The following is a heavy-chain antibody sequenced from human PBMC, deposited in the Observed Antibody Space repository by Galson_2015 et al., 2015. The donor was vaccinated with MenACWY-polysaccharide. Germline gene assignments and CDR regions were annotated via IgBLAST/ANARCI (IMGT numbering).Heavy chain of an antibody. Sequence: SLRLSCAASGFTFDDYAMHWVRQAPGKGLEWVSLISGDGGSTYYADSVKGRFTISRDNSKDSLYLQMNSLRTEDTALYYCAKDKPVQQLVRGFNYYYYGMDVWGQGTTVTVSS. J-gene: IGHJ6*02. V-gene: IGHV3-43*02. CDR3: AKDKPVQQLVRGFNYYYYGMDV. D-gene: IGHD6-13*01. CDR1: GFTFDDYA. CDR2: ISGDGGST.